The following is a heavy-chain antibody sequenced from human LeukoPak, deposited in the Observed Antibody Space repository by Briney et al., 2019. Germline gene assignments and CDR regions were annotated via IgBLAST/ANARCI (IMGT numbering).Heavy chain of an antibody. CDR3: AREYCIGGSCYSFESKYFQN. CDR1: GFTFSSYG. V-gene: IGHV3-33*01. Sequence: PGRSLRLSCAASGFTFSSYGMHWVRQAPGKGLEWVAVIWYDGSDKYYADSVKGRFTISRDNSKNTLYLQMNSLRAEDTAVYYCAREYCIGGSCYSFESKYFQNWGQGPRSPSPQ. J-gene: IGHJ1*01. CDR2: IWYDGSDK. D-gene: IGHD2-15*01.